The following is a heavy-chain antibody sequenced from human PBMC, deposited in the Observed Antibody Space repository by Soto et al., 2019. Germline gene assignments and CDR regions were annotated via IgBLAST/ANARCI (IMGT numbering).Heavy chain of an antibody. CDR2: IIPIFGTA. CDR3: AREKQQLVNRHWDYFDY. V-gene: IGHV1-69*13. J-gene: IGHJ4*02. CDR1: GGTFSSYA. D-gene: IGHD6-13*01. Sequence: SVKVSCKASGGTFSSYAISWVRQAPGQGLEWMGGIIPIFGTANYAQKFQGRVTITADESTSTAYMELSSLRSEDTAVYYCAREKQQLVNRHWDYFDYWGQGTLVTVYS.